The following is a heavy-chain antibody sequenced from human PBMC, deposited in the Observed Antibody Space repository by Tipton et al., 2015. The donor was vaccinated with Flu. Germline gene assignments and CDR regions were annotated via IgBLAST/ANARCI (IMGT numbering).Heavy chain of an antibody. D-gene: IGHD2-21*01. J-gene: IGHJ4*02. CDR3: AAGTCDVDCYLIDY. V-gene: IGHV3-33*01. CDR2: IASDGRN. CDR1: GFTFSGSG. Sequence: QLVQSGGGVVQPGRSVRLSCAASGFTFSGSGMHWVRQAPGKGLEWVAFIASDGRNKFADSVKGRFSISRDNSKNTLYLQMSSLRVEDTAVYYCAAGTCDVDCYLIDYWGQGTLVTVSS.